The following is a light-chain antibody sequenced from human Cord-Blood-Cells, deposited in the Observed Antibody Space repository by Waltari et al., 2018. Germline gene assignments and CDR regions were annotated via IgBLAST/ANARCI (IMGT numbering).Light chain of an antibody. CDR1: SCSIASNY. J-gene: IGLJ3*02. Sequence: NFMLTQPHSVSESPGKTVTISCTRSSCSIASNYVQWYQQRPGSSPTTVIYEDNQRPSGFPDRFSGSIDSSSNSASLTISGLKTEDEADYYCQSYDSSNQVFGGGTKLTVL. CDR2: EDN. V-gene: IGLV6-57*01. CDR3: QSYDSSNQV.